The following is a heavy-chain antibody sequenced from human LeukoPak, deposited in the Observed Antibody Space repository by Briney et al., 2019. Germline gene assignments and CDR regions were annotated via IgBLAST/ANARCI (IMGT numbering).Heavy chain of an antibody. CDR1: GYSFTSYW. J-gene: IGHJ3*02. CDR3: ARQHCDILTGHRTLGI. Sequence: GVALKISCKGSGYSFTSYWIGWVRQMPGKGLEWMGIIYPGDSDTKYSPSFQGQVTISADKSISTAYLQWGSLKASDTAMYYCARQHCDILTGHRTLGIWGQGTLVTVSS. CDR2: IYPGDSDT. V-gene: IGHV5-51*01. D-gene: IGHD3-9*01.